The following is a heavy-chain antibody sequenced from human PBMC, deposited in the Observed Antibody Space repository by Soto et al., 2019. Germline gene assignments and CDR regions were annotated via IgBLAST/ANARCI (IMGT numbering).Heavy chain of an antibody. V-gene: IGHV1-18*04. CDR1: GYMFTSHG. CDR3: ARLSWLLQPADY. Sequence: ASVKVSCKTSGYMFTSHGITWVRQTPGQGLAWVGWISPYSGNTNYAQSLQGRVSMSTDRSTDTAYMELRGLRSDDTAVYYCARLSWLLQPADYWGQGTLVTVSS. CDR2: ISPYSGNT. J-gene: IGHJ4*02. D-gene: IGHD5-12*01.